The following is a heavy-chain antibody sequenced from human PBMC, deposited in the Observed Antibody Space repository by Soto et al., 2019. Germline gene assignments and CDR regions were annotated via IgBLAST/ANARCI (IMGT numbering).Heavy chain of an antibody. CDR2: IKQDGSEK. Sequence: EVQLVESGGNLVQAGGSLRLSCAASGFIFSTYWMSWVRQAPGKGLEWVANIKQDGSEKYYVDSVEGRFTISRDNAKNSLYLQMNRLRAEDTAVYYCARCRVYYYDSSLMSWGQGTLVTVSS. J-gene: IGHJ5*02. V-gene: IGHV3-7*03. CDR3: ARCRVYYYDSSLMS. D-gene: IGHD3-22*01. CDR1: GFIFSTYW.